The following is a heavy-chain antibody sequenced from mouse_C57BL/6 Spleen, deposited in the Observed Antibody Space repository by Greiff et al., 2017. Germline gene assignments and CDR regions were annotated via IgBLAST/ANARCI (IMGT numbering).Heavy chain of an antibody. CDR1: GYTFTSYW. Sequence: QVQLQQPGAELVKPGASVKLSCKASGYTFTSYWMQWVKQRPGQGLEWIGEIDPSDSYTNYNQKFKGKATLTVDTSSSTAYMQLSSLTSEDSAVYYCARRYYSNFYWYFDVWGKGTTVTVSS. V-gene: IGHV1-50*01. J-gene: IGHJ1*03. D-gene: IGHD2-5*01. CDR2: IDPSDSYT. CDR3: ARRYYSNFYWYFDV.